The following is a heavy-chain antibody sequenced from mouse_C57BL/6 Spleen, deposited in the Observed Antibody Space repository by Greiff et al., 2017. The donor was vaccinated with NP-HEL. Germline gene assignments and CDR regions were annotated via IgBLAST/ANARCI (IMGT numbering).Heavy chain of an antibody. J-gene: IGHJ2*01. CDR3: ARAQVTFYFDY. Sequence: QVQLQQPGAELVKPGASVKLSCKASGYTFTSYWMQWVKQRPGQGLEWIGEIDPSDSYTNYNPKVTGKATLTVDTSSSTAYMQLSSLTSEDSAVYYCARAQVTFYFDYWGQGTTLTVSS. CDR1: GYTFTSYW. CDR2: IDPSDSYT. V-gene: IGHV1-50*01. D-gene: IGHD2-5*01.